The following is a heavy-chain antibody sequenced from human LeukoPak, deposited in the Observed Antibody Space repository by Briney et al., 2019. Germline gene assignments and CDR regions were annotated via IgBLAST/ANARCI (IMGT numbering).Heavy chain of an antibody. D-gene: IGHD2-2*01. CDR1: GGSISSYY. CDR3: ARASSTSWEPLDY. V-gene: IGHV4-59*12. CDR2: IYYSGST. Sequence: SETLSLTCTVSGGSISSYYWSWIRQPPGKGLEWIGYIYYSGSTNYNPSLKSRVTISVDTSKNQFSLKLSSVTAADTAVYYCARASSTSWEPLDYWGQGTLVTVSS. J-gene: IGHJ4*02.